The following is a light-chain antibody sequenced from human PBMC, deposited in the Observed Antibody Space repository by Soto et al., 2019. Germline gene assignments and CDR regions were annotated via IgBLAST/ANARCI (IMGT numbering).Light chain of an antibody. CDR1: QFIQSH. Sequence: DIQMTQSPSSGSASGGDRVTITCRANQFIQSHLVWYQQKPGKAPNLLIYLASTLQSGVPSRFSGSGFGTDFNLTISSLQPEDVGTYFCLHVASFPISFGPGTRLE. V-gene: IGKV1-12*01. J-gene: IGKJ5*01. CDR2: LAS. CDR3: LHVASFPIS.